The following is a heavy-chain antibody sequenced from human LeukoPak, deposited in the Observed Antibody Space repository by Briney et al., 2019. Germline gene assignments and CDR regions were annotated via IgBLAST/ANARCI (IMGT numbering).Heavy chain of an antibody. CDR2: IKSKTEGGTA. CDR3: TTVGGYDYFDY. CDR1: GFTFNNAW. J-gene: IGHJ4*02. D-gene: IGHD5-12*01. Sequence: GGSLRLSCAASGFTFNNAWINWVRQAPGKGLEWVGRIKSKTEGGTAVYAAPVKGRFTISRDESKNTLFLQLNSLKTEDTAVYYCTTVGGYDYFDYWGQGTLVTVSS. V-gene: IGHV3-15*01.